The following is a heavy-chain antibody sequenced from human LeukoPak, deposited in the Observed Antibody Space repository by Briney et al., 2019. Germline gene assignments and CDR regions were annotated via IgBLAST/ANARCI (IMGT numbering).Heavy chain of an antibody. D-gene: IGHD2-2*01. CDR1: GFTFSRYW. Sequence: PGGSLRLSCAASGFTFSRYWMQWVRHAPGKGGVWVSCINSDGSNTSYAASVKGPFTISRDHSTLTLYLLMNSLRAEDTAVYFCARGGYCSSTSCLSPFDYWGQGTLVTVSS. V-gene: IGHV3-74*01. CDR2: INSDGSNT. J-gene: IGHJ4*02. CDR3: ARGGYCSSTSCLSPFDY.